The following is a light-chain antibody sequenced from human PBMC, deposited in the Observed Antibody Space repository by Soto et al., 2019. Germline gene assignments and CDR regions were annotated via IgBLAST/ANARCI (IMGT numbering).Light chain of an antibody. CDR1: QSISSY. CDR3: QQSYSTPR. J-gene: IGKJ3*01. V-gene: IGKV1-39*01. Sequence: DIQMTQSPSSLSASVGDRVTITCRASQSISSYLNWYQQKPGKAPKLLIYAASSLQSGVPSRFSGSGSGTDFTLTISRLQPEDFATYYCQQSYSTPRFGPGTKVDI. CDR2: AAS.